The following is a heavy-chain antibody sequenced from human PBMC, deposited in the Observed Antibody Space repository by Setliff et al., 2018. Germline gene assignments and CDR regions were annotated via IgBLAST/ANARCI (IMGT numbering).Heavy chain of an antibody. V-gene: IGHV3-11*04. D-gene: IGHD2-2*01. CDR3: VPLPASAIADAFDI. J-gene: IGHJ3*02. Sequence: PGGSLSLSCAASGFSFSDYYMTWIRQAPGKGLEWVSYISRGGNTIYYADSVKGRFTISRDNAKNSLYLQMSSLRAEDTAVYYCVPLPASAIADAFDIWGQGTMVTVSS. CDR1: GFSFSDYY. CDR2: ISRGGNTI.